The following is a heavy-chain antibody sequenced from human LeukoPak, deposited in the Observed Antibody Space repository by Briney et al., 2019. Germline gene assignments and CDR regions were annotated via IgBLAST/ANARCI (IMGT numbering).Heavy chain of an antibody. D-gene: IGHD3-9*01. CDR2: INHDAEMI. V-gene: IGHV3-48*02. CDR1: GFPFASYV. J-gene: IGHJ4*02. Sequence: GGSLRLSCAGSGFPFASYVMSWVRQAPGKGLEWIAYINHDAEMIFYPDFVKGRFTISRDNAKKSLYLQMNALRYGDTAIYYCARDHDWAFDLWGQGTLVTVSS. CDR3: ARDHDWAFDL.